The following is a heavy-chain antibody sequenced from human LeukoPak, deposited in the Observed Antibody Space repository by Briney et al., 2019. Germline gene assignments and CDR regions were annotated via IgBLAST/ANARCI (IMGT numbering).Heavy chain of an antibody. V-gene: IGHV4-4*02. D-gene: IGHD3-10*01. Sequence: ASGTLSLTCAVSGGSISSSPWCSWVRQPPGKGLEWIGTIYHDGNTDYNPSLKSRVTISVDKSKNQLSLKLTSVTAADTAVYYCARDPHVDNYFRPKTGLRDFWGQGTLVTVSS. CDR3: ARDPHVDNYFRPKTGLRDF. J-gene: IGHJ4*02. CDR2: IYHDGNT. CDR1: GGSISSSPW.